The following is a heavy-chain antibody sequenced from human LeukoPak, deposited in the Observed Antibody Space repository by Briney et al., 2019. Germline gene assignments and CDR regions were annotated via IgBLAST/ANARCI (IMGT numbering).Heavy chain of an antibody. Sequence: PSETLSLTCTVSGGSISIYYWSLIRQPPGKGLEWIGYIYYSGSTNYNPSLKSRVTISVDTSKNQFPLKLSSVTAADTAVYYCARALDRNWFDPWGQGTLVTVSS. CDR2: IYYSGST. V-gene: IGHV4-59*01. CDR3: ARALDRNWFDP. CDR1: GGSISIYY. J-gene: IGHJ5*02.